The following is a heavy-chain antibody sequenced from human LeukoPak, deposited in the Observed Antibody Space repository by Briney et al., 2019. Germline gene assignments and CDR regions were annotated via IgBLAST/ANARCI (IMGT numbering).Heavy chain of an antibody. CDR2: IKQDGSEK. Sequence: GGSLRLSCAASGFIFSSYWMSWVRQAPGKGLEWVANIKQDGSEKYYVDSVKGRFTISRDNAKNSLYLQMNSLRAEDTAVYYCARDLGYYDSSGYYPSLHWGQGTLVTVSS. V-gene: IGHV3-7*01. D-gene: IGHD3-22*01. CDR3: ARDLGYYDSSGYYPSLH. CDR1: GFIFSSYW. J-gene: IGHJ4*02.